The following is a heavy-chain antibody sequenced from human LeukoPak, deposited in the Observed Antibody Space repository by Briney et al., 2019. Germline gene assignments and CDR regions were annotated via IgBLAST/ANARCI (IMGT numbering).Heavy chain of an antibody. CDR2: MKSNSDGGTT. J-gene: IGHJ4*02. V-gene: IGHV3-15*01. CDR1: GFTVSSAG. Sequence: GGSLRLSCAASGFTVSSAGMNWVRQAPGKGLEWVGRMKSNSDGGTTDYAAPVKGRFTISKDDSKNMLYLQMNSLKTEDAAVYYCATDWTGYWGQGTLVTVSS. CDR3: ATDWTGY. D-gene: IGHD3/OR15-3a*01.